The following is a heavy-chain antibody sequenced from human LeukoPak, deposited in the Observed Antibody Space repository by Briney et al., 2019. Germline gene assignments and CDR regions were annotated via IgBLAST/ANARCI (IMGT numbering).Heavy chain of an antibody. Sequence: GGSLRLSCAASGFTFSSYAMSWVRQAPGKGLEWVAVISYDGSNKYYADSVKGRFTISRDNSKNTLYLQMNSLRAEDTAVYYCAKDQKIAARPLPDYWGQGTLVTVSS. CDR1: GFTFSSYA. CDR3: AKDQKIAARPLPDY. D-gene: IGHD6-6*01. CDR2: ISYDGSNK. V-gene: IGHV3-30-3*01. J-gene: IGHJ4*02.